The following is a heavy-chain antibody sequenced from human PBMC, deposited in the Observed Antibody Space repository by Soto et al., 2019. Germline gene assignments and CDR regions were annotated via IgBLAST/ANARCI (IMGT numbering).Heavy chain of an antibody. CDR3: ARSYSSSSGRWFDP. J-gene: IGHJ5*02. CDR2: IYYSGST. CDR1: GGSISSSSYY. V-gene: IGHV4-39*01. D-gene: IGHD6-6*01. Sequence: SETLSLTCTVSGGSISSSSYYWGWIRQPPGKGLEWIGSIYYSGSTYYNPSLKSRVTISVDTSKNQFSLKLSSVTAADTAVYYCARSYSSSSGRWFDPWGQGTLVTVSS.